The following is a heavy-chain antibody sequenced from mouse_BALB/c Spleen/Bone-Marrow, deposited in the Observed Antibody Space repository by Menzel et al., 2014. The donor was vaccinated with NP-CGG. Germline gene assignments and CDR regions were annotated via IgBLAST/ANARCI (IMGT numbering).Heavy chain of an antibody. Sequence: VQLVESGAELAKPGASVKMSCKASGYTFTTYWMHWVQQRPGQGLEWIGYINPSTGYTEYNQKFKDKATLTADKSSSTACMQLSSLTSEDSAVYYCARDIDYWGQGTSVTVSS. CDR2: INPSTGYT. J-gene: IGHJ4*01. CDR3: ARDIDY. V-gene: IGHV1-7*01. CDR1: GYTFTTYW.